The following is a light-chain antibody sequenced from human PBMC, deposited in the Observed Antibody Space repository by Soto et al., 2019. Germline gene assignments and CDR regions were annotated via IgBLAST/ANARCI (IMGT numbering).Light chain of an antibody. CDR2: GAS. J-gene: IGKJ2*01. CDR3: QQYGGAPPEYP. Sequence: IVLTQSPGTLSFSPGERATLSCRASQTVSGSHLAWYQQKPGQAPRLIIYGASTRPTGIPDRFSGSGSGTDFPLTITRLEPEDFAVYYWQQYGGAPPEYPFGQGTKLEIK. CDR1: QTVSGSH. V-gene: IGKV3-20*01.